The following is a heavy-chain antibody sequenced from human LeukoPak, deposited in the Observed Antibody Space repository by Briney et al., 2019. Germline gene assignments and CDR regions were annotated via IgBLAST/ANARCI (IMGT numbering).Heavy chain of an antibody. V-gene: IGHV3-74*01. CDR1: GFTFRSYW. J-gene: IGHJ3*02. CDR3: ARDSGAFDI. Sequence: PGGSLRLSCAASGFTFRSYWMHWVRQAPGKGLVWVSRINGDESTANYADSVKGRFTISRDNAKNSLYLQMNSLRAEDTAVYYCARDSGAFDIWGQGTMVTVSS. CDR2: INGDESTA.